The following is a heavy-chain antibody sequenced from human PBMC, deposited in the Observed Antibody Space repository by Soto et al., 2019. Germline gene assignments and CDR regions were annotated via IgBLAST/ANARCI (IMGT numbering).Heavy chain of an antibody. Sequence: EVQLLESGGGLVQPGGSLRLSCAASGFTFSNYAMSWVRQAPGKGLEWVSSMSGSGGTTYYADSVKGRFTISRDNSKNTQYLQMNSLRAEDTAVYYCTKVQTDFDYWGQGTLVTVSS. CDR2: MSGSGGTT. J-gene: IGHJ4*02. D-gene: IGHD4-4*01. V-gene: IGHV3-23*01. CDR3: TKVQTDFDY. CDR1: GFTFSNYA.